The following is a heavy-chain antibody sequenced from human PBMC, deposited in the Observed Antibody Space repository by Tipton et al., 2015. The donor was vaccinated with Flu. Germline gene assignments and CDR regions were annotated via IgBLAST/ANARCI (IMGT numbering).Heavy chain of an antibody. V-gene: IGHV4-4*07. D-gene: IGHD5-24*01. CDR3: ARGGYNLVY. CDR1: GDSISSYY. CDR2: IYSSGST. J-gene: IGHJ4*02. Sequence: TLSLTCTASGDSISSYYWSWIRQPAGKGLEWIGRIYSSGSTNYNPSLKSRVTMSGDTSKNQSSLKLNSVAAADTAVYYCARGGYNLVYGGQGTVVTVSS.